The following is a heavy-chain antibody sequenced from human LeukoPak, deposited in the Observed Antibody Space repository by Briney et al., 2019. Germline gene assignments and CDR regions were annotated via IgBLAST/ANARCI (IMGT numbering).Heavy chain of an antibody. Sequence: SETLSLTCAVSGYSISSGYYWGWIRPPPGKGREWIGSIYHSGSTYYNPPLKSRVTISVDTSKNHFSLKLSSVTAADTAVYYCASFSSLDSSGWYNAFDIWGQGTMVTVSS. CDR2: IYHSGST. D-gene: IGHD6-19*01. CDR3: ASFSSLDSSGWYNAFDI. V-gene: IGHV4-38-2*01. J-gene: IGHJ3*02. CDR1: GYSISSGYY.